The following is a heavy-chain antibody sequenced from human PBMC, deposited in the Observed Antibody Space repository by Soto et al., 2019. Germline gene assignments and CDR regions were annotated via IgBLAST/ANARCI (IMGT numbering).Heavy chain of an antibody. Sequence: GSLRLSCAASGFTFSSYAMSWVRQAPGKGLEWVSAISGSGGSTYYADSVKGRFTISRDNSKNTLYLQMNSLRAEDTAVYYCAKGSGRSVAAAGTFGYWGQGTLVTVSS. J-gene: IGHJ4*02. CDR2: ISGSGGST. V-gene: IGHV3-23*01. CDR1: GFTFSSYA. D-gene: IGHD6-13*01. CDR3: AKGSGRSVAAAGTFGY.